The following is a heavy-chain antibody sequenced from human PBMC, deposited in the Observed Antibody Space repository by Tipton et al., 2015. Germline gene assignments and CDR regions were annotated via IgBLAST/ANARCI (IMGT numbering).Heavy chain of an antibody. J-gene: IGHJ1*01. CDR1: GDSVNSGNYY. CDR2: IFSGGST. D-gene: IGHD3-3*01. Sequence: TLSLTCTVSGDSVNSGNYYWSWIRQPPGKGLEWIGYIFSGGSTNSNPSVKSRVTICLTSNKQFSLEMTSVTAADTAIYYCARGQDENTLGEYYTHWGQGTLVTVSS. CDR3: ARGQDENTLGEYYTH. V-gene: IGHV4-61*01.